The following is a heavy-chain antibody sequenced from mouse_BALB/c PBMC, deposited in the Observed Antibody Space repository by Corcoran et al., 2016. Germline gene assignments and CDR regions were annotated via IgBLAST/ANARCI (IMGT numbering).Heavy chain of an antibody. CDR3: ANGYGFAY. J-gene: IGHJ3*01. Sequence: EIQLQQTGPELVKPGASVKISCKASGYSFTDYIMLWVKQSHGKSLEWIGNINPYYGSTSYNLKFKGKATLTVDKSSSTAYMQLNSLTSEDSAVYYCANGYGFAYWGQGTLVTVSA. V-gene: IGHV1-39*01. D-gene: IGHD2-2*01. CDR1: GYSFTDYI. CDR2: INPYYGST.